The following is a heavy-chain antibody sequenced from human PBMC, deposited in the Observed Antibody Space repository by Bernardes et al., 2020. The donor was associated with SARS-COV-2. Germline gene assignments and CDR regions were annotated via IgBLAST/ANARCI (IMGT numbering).Heavy chain of an antibody. J-gene: IGHJ5*02. CDR2: ISHTGST. CDR3: AREAGDSSSSLDP. Sequence: SEPLSLTCAISAYSISSGYYWGCILQPPGKGLEWIGSISHTGSTYYNPSLKSRVTISVDTSKNHLSLTVSSVTAADTAVYYCAREAGDSSSSLDPWGQGALVTVSS. V-gene: IGHV4-38-2*02. CDR1: AYSISSGYY. D-gene: IGHD6-6*01.